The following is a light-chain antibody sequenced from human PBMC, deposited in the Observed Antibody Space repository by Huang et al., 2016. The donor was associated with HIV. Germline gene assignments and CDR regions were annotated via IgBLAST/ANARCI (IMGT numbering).Light chain of an antibody. V-gene: IGKV3D-15*01. CDR1: QGVSNN. CDR3: QHYNNCPPWT. J-gene: IGKJ1*01. CDR2: GAS. Sequence: EIVMTQSPATLSVSPGERATLSCRASQGVSNNIAWYQQKPGQTPRLLIHGASTSATVIAAKFSGRGSGTDFTLTITSLQPEDSAVYYCQHYNNCPPWTFGPGTQVEI.